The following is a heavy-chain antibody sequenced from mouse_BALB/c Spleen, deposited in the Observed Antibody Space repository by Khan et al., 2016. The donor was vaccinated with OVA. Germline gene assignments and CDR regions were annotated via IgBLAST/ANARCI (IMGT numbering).Heavy chain of an antibody. CDR3: ARSGGNFHWYFDV. Sequence: EVELVESGGGLVQPGGSRKLSCAASGFTFSSFGIHWVRQVPKKGLEWVAYVSSGSSTIYYVDTVRGRFTISRDNPKNPLFLQMTRLRSEDTAMYYCARSGGNFHWYFDVWGAGTSVTVSS. CDR1: GFTFSSFG. D-gene: IGHD2-1*01. V-gene: IGHV5-17*02. CDR2: VSSGSSTI. J-gene: IGHJ1*01.